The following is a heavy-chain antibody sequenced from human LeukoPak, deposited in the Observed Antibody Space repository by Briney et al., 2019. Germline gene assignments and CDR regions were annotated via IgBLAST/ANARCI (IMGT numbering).Heavy chain of an antibody. V-gene: IGHV4-34*01. CDR1: GGSFSGYY. D-gene: IGHD6-13*01. CDR3: ARGGRIAAAGTGYFDY. CDR2: INHSGST. Sequence: SETLSLTCAVYGGSFSGYYWSWIRQPPGKGLEWIGEINHSGSTNYNPSLKSRVTISVDTSKNQFSLKLSSVTAADTAVYYCARGGRIAAAGTGYFDYWGREPWSPSPQ. J-gene: IGHJ4*02.